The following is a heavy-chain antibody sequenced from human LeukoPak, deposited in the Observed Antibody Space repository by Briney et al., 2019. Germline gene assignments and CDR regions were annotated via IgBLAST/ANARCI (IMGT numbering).Heavy chain of an antibody. J-gene: IGHJ4*02. Sequence: SETLSLTCAVYGGSFSGYYWSWIRQPPGKGLEGIGEINHSGSTNYNPSLKSRVTISVDTSKNQFSLKLSSVTAADTAVYYCARWVLTGTTGYFDYWGQGTLVTVSS. CDR2: INHSGST. CDR3: ARWVLTGTTGYFDY. D-gene: IGHD3-9*01. V-gene: IGHV4-34*01. CDR1: GGSFSGYY.